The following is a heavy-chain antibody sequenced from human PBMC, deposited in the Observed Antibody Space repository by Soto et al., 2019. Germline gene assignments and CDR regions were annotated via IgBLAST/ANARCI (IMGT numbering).Heavy chain of an antibody. CDR1: GYRFSSYR. D-gene: IGHD5-18*01. Sequence: GASVKISGKGCGYRFSSYRIGWVRQIHGKGLEWMGIIYPGDSDSRYSPSFQGQVTISADKSISTAYLQWSSLKASDTAMYYCARRPIRWIQPRGVFDIWGQGTMVTVSS. J-gene: IGHJ3*02. CDR2: IYPGDSDS. V-gene: IGHV5-51*01. CDR3: ARRPIRWIQPRGVFDI.